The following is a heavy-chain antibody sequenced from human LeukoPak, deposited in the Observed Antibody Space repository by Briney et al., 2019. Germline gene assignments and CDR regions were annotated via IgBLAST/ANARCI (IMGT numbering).Heavy chain of an antibody. CDR3: ARQGDGSNFDY. J-gene: IGHJ4*02. CDR2: MSGDSSYR. D-gene: IGHD5-24*01. CDR1: GLTFSSYS. Sequence: GGSLRLSCAASGLTFSSYSMNWVRQAPGQGLEWVSSMSGDSSYRYYADSVKGRFTISRGNAKNSVYLQMNSLRAEDTAVYYCARQGDGSNFDYWGQGPLVTVSS. V-gene: IGHV3-21*04.